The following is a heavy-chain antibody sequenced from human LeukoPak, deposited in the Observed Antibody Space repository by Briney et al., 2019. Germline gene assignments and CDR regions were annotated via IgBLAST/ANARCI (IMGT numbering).Heavy chain of an antibody. CDR1: DDSISDYY. CDR2: IYYNGRT. D-gene: IGHD3-3*01. J-gene: IGHJ3*02. Sequence: SETLSLTCTVSDDSISDYYRGWIRQPPGKGLEWIGNIYYNGRTYYSPSLKSRGTISVDTSNNQFSLKLSSVTAADTAVYYCARITDRTIFGEIMHGFDIWGQGTPVTVSS. V-gene: IGHV4-39*01. CDR3: ARITDRTIFGEIMHGFDI.